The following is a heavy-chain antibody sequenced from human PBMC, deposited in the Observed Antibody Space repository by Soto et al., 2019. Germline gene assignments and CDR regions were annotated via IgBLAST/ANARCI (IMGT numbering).Heavy chain of an antibody. J-gene: IGHJ5*02. CDR1: CGSFSGYY. V-gene: IGHV4-34*01. CDR2: INHSGST. D-gene: IGHD3-3*01. CDR3: ARTVWSGTSKWFDA. Sequence: SATLSLTCAFYCGSFSGYYWSWIRQPPGKGLEWIGEINHSGSTNYNPSLKSRVTISVDTSKNQFSLKLSSVTAADTAVYYCARTVWSGTSKWFDAWGQGNLVPLSS.